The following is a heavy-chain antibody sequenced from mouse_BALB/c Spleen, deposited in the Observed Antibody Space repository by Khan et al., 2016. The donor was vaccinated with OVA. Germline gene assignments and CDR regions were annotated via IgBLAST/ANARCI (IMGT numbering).Heavy chain of an antibody. CDR3: ARGGYNPAMDY. V-gene: IGHV1-9*01. CDR1: GYTFSMYW. Sequence: QVQLKQSGAELMKPGASVTISCKATGYTFSMYWIEWVKQRPGHGLEWIGDILPGSGSTNNNEKFKGKATFTADASSNTAYMQPSSLTSEDSAIYYCARGGYNPAMDYWGQGTSVTVSS. D-gene: IGHD3-1*01. J-gene: IGHJ4*01. CDR2: ILPGSGST.